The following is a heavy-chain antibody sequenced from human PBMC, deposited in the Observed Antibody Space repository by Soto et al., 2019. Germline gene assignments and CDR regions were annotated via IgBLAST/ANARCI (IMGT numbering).Heavy chain of an antibody. CDR3: ARQRTTVVTQAYFDR. CDR1: GESISSSSYY. J-gene: IGHJ4*02. D-gene: IGHD2-21*02. V-gene: IGHV4-39*01. Sequence: SETLSLTCIVSGESISSSSYYWGWIRQPPGKGLEWIGSIYYSGRTYYNPSFKSRVTISIDTSKNQFSLKLSSVTATDTAVYYCARQRTTVVTQAYFDRWGQGALVTVSS. CDR2: IYYSGRT.